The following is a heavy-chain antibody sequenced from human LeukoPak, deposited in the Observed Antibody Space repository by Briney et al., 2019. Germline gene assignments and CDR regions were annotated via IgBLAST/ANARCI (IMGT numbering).Heavy chain of an antibody. CDR2: ISGSGAST. CDR1: GFTFSSYA. CDR3: AKAKEYSSSSGYFDY. J-gene: IGHJ4*02. D-gene: IGHD6-6*01. V-gene: IGHV3-23*01. Sequence: GGSLRLSCAASGFTFSSYAMSWVRQAPGKGLEWVSGISGSGASTYYADSMKGRFTISRDNSKNTLYLQMNSLRAEDTAVYYCAKAKEYSSSSGYFDYWGQGTLVIVSS.